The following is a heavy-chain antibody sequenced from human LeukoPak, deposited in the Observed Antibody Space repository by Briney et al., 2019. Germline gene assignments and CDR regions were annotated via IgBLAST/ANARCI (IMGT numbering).Heavy chain of an antibody. V-gene: IGHV3-53*01. J-gene: IGHJ4*02. CDR1: GFSVSDKH. D-gene: IGHD2-21*01. Sequence: PGGSLRLSCAVSGFSVSDKHMAWVRQAPGKGLKWASVINSGGDTNYADSVKGRFTISRDISKNTVFLQMDNLSSDDTAVYYCVMAPPGDWGLGTLVTV. CDR2: INSGGDT. CDR3: VMAPPGD.